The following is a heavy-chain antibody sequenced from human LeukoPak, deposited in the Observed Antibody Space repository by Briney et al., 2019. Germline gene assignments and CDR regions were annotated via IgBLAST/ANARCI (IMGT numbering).Heavy chain of an antibody. J-gene: IGHJ5*02. D-gene: IGHD4-11*01. Sequence: SQTLSLTYTVSGGSISSGSYYWSWIRQPAGKGLEWIGRIYTSGSTNYNPSLKSRVTISVDTSKNQFSLKLSSVTAADTAVYYCAKGGPPTVTTRFDPWGQGTLVTVSS. V-gene: IGHV4-61*02. CDR2: IYTSGST. CDR1: GGSISSGSYY. CDR3: AKGGPPTVTTRFDP.